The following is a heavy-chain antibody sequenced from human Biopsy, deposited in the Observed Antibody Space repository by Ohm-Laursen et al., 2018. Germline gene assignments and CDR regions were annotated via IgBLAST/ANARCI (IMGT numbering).Heavy chain of an antibody. V-gene: IGHV4-39*01. CDR2: IFYRGST. CDR3: AWDYDTSGYYYVS. J-gene: IGHJ5*02. Sequence: SDTLSLTCPVSGGSISNNNYYWGWIRQPPGKGLEWIGSIFYRGSTHYKPSLKSRVNISVDTSKDQFSLKLTSVTAADTAVYYCAWDYDTSGYYYVSWGQGTLVTVSS. CDR1: GGSISNNNYY. D-gene: IGHD3-22*01.